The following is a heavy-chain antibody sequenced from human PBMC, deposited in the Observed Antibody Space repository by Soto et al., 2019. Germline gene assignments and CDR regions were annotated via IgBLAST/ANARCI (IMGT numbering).Heavy chain of an antibody. Sequence: PGESLKISCKCSGYSFTSYWIGLVRQMPGKGLEWVGIIYPGDSDTRYSPSFQGQVTISADKSISTAYLQWSSLKASDTAMYYCAGGGVRGVITRTRDYYGMDVWGQGTTVTVSS. CDR3: AGGGVRGVITRTRDYYGMDV. CDR1: GYSFTSYW. V-gene: IGHV5-51*01. J-gene: IGHJ6*02. D-gene: IGHD3-10*01. CDR2: IYPGDSDT.